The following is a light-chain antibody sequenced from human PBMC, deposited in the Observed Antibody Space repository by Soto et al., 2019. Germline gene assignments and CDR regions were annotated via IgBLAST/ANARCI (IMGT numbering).Light chain of an antibody. J-gene: IGKJ2*01. CDR1: QDISNW. V-gene: IGKV1-27*01. CDR3: QKYNSVPYT. CDR2: ATS. Sequence: DIQMTQSPSSLSASVGDRVSITCRASQDISNWLAWYQHKPGKVPELLIYATSTLKSGVPSRFSGRVSATDFTLTISSPQPEDAATYYCQKYNSVPYTFGQGTKLEIK.